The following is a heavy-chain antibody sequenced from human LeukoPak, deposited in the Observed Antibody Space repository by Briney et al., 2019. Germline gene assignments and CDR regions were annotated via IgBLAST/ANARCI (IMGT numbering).Heavy chain of an antibody. CDR1: RGSISSSSYY. J-gene: IGHJ4*02. CDR3: ARYDSGGFYRNFDY. Sequence: SGALSLPFTVSRGSISSSSYYWGWIRPPPGEGLEGIGNIYYSGSTYYNPSLKSRVTISVDTSQSQFSLRLSSVTAADTAVYYCARYDSGGFYRNFDYWGQGTLVTVSS. V-gene: IGHV4-39*01. CDR2: IYYSGST. D-gene: IGHD3-22*01.